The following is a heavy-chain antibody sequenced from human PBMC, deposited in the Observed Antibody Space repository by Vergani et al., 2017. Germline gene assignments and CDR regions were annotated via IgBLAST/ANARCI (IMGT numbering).Heavy chain of an antibody. CDR3: AKDPHSSGWYGWWFDP. CDR2: IYTSGST. CDR1: GGSISSYY. Sequence: QVQLQESGPGLVKPSETLSLTCTVSGGSISSYYWSWIRQPAGKGLEWIGRIYTSGSTNYNPSLKSRVTMSVDTSKNQFSLKLSSVTAADTAVYYCAKDPHSSGWYGWWFDPWGQGTLVTVSS. V-gene: IGHV4-4*07. J-gene: IGHJ5*02. D-gene: IGHD6-19*01.